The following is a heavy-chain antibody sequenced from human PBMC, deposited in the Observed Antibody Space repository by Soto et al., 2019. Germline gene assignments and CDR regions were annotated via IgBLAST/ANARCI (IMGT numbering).Heavy chain of an antibody. CDR3: AIYEGTDCYKFAS. D-gene: IGHD2-21*01. V-gene: IGHV1-69*01. CDR2: IIPLFGTA. CDR1: GGTFSTYD. Sequence: QVQLVQSGAEVKKPGSSVKVSCKASGGTFSTYDICWVRQAPGQGLEWMGGIIPLFGTANYAQKFQGRATIIADESTRTAYLDLRRLRSEDTAVYYFAIYEGTDCYKFASWGQGTLVTFSS. J-gene: IGHJ5*02.